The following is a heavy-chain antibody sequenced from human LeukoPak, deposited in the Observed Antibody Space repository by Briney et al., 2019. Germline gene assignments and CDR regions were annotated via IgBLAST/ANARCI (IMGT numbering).Heavy chain of an antibody. J-gene: IGHJ6*03. Sequence: GGSLRLSCAASGFTFDDYGMSWVRQAPGKGLEWVSGITWDSETTGYADSVKGRFTISRDNARNSLYLQMNSLRAEGTALYYCARAYTSSRHYYYYYMDVWGKGTTVTVSS. CDR3: ARAYTSSRHYYYYYMDV. CDR2: ITWDSETT. CDR1: GFTFDDYG. D-gene: IGHD6-13*01. V-gene: IGHV3-20*04.